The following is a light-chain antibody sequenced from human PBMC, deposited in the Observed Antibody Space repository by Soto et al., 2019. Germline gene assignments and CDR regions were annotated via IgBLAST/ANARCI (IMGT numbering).Light chain of an antibody. CDR2: SAS. Sequence: ETVMTQSPATLSASPGESATLSCRASQSVNSDLAWYQQIPGQAPRLLIYSASTGATGGPARFSGSGSGTEFTLTISSLQSEDFAIYYCQDYNNWPLTFGGGTKVAIK. V-gene: IGKV3-15*01. CDR1: QSVNSD. CDR3: QDYNNWPLT. J-gene: IGKJ4*01.